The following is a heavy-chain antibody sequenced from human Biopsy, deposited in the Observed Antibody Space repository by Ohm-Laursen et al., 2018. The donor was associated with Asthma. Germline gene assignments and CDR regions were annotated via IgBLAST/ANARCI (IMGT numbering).Heavy chain of an antibody. CDR2: IWYDGSKK. CDR3: VRDGTDDAFDI. V-gene: IGHV3-33*01. Sequence: SLRLSCAASGFSISSYGMHWVRQAPGKGLEWVTLIWYDGSKKYYSESVKGRFTIARDNSKNTLDLQMNSLREEDTAVYYCVRDGTDDAFDIWGQGTVVSVSS. J-gene: IGHJ3*02. D-gene: IGHD1-1*01. CDR1: GFSISSYG.